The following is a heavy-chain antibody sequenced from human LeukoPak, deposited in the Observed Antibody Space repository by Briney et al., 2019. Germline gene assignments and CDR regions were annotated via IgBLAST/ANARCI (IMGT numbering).Heavy chain of an antibody. V-gene: IGHV4-59*01. CDR1: GGSISSYY. Sequence: SETLSLTCTVSGGSISSYYWSWIRQPPGKGLEWIGYIYYSGSTNYNPSLKSRVTISVDTSKNQFSLKLSSVTAADTAVYYCASSWAILTGYRFDYWGQGTLVTVSS. J-gene: IGHJ4*02. CDR3: ASSWAILTGYRFDY. D-gene: IGHD3-9*01. CDR2: IYYSGST.